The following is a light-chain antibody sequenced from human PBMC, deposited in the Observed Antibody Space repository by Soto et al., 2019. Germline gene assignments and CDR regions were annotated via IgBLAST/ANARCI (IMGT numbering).Light chain of an antibody. V-gene: IGLV2-14*01. CDR3: SSWTSSTTQV. CDR2: EVN. J-gene: IGLJ2*01. CDR1: SSDVGGYNF. Sequence: QSAPTQPASVSGSPGQSSTISCTGTSSDVGGYNFVSWYQQHPGKAPKLMIFEVNNRPSGVSNRFSGSKSGNTASLTISGLQAEDEADYYCSSWTSSTTQVLGGGTKLTVL.